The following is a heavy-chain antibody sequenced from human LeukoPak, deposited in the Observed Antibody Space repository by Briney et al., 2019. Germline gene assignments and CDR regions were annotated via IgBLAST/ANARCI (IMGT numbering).Heavy chain of an antibody. CDR1: GSSISSGGYY. D-gene: IGHD5-18*01. CDR3: ARDNFSSYGYYFDY. Sequence: SSETLSLTCTVSGSSISSGGYYWSWIRQHPGKGLEWIGYIYYSGSTYYNPSLKSRVTISVDTSKNQFSLKLSSVTAADTAVYYCARDNFSSYGYYFDYWGQGTLVTVSS. J-gene: IGHJ4*02. CDR2: IYYSGST. V-gene: IGHV4-31*03.